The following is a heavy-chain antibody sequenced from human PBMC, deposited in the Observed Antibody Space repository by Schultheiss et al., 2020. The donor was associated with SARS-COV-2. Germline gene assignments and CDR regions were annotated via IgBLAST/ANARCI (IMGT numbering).Heavy chain of an antibody. V-gene: IGHV4-34*01. CDR2: INHSGIT. J-gene: IGHJ6*02. CDR3: ARAGGVCSGGSCYLYYYYGMDV. Sequence: SETLSLTCAVYGGSFSGYYWSWIRQPPGKGLEWIGEINHSGITNYNPSLKSRVTISVDTSKNQFSLKLSSVTAADTAVYYCARAGGVCSGGSCYLYYYYGMDVWGQGTTVTVSS. CDR1: GGSFSGYY. D-gene: IGHD2-15*01.